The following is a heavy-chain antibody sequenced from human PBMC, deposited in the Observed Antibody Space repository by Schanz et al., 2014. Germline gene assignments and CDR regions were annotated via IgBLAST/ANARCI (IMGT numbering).Heavy chain of an antibody. CDR3: AREIPAGGHFDY. D-gene: IGHD2-15*01. V-gene: IGHV3-11*04. CDR2: ISRDGTTS. Sequence: QVQLVESGGGFVKPGGSLRLSCVASGFIFNDYYMNWIRQAPGKGLEWLSYISRDGTTSYYADSVKGRFTISRDNSKNTLYLRMISLRAEDTAMFYCAREIPAGGHFDYWGQGTLVSVSS. J-gene: IGHJ4*02. CDR1: GFIFNDYY.